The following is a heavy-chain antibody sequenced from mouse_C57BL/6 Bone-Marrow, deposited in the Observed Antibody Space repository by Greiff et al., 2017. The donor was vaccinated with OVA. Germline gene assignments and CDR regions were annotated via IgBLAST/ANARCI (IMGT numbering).Heavy chain of an antibody. V-gene: IGHV1-69*01. Sequence: QVQLQQPGAELVMPGASVKLSCKASGYTFTSYWMHWVKQRPGQGLEWIGEIDPSDSYTNSNQKFKGKSTLTVDKSSSTAYMQLSSLTSEDSAVFYCASYLYYYGSSLYWYFDVWGTGTTVTVSS. CDR2: IDPSDSYT. CDR1: GYTFTSYW. CDR3: ASYLYYYGSSLYWYFDV. D-gene: IGHD1-1*01. J-gene: IGHJ1*03.